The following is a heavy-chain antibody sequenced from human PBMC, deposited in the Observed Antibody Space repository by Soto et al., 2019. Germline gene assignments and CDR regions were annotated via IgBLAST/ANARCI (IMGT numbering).Heavy chain of an antibody. CDR3: TRDQNLYGMDV. V-gene: IGHV3-49*04. Sequence: GGSLRLSCTASGFTFGDYAVSWVRQAPGKGLEWVGFIRSKAYGGTTEYAASVKGRFTISRDDSKSIAYLQMNSLKTEDTAVYYCTRDQNLYGMDVWGQGTTVTVSS. CDR2: IRSKAYGGTT. CDR1: GFTFGDYA. J-gene: IGHJ6*02.